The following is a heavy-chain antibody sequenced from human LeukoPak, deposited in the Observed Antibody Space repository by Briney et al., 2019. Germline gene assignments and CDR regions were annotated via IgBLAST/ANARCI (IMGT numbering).Heavy chain of an antibody. D-gene: IGHD2/OR15-2a*01. J-gene: IGHJ4*02. CDR2: ISGEGVTI. CDR1: GFSFSNYA. CDR3: GPREDSTTNAYDY. Sequence: PGGSLRLSSATSGFSFSNYAMSWVRQAPGKGLEWVSAISGEGVTIYYADSVKGRFTISRDNSKNTLYLQMNSLTAEDMAVYYCGPREDSTTNAYDYWGQGTLVTVSS. V-gene: IGHV3-23*01.